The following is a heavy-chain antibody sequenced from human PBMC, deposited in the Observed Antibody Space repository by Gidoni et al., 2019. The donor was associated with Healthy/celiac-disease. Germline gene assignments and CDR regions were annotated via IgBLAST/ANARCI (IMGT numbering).Heavy chain of an antibody. CDR2: ISYDGSNK. V-gene: IGHV3-30*18. D-gene: IGHD3-10*01. CDR1: GFTFSSYG. Sequence: QVQLVESGGGVVQPGRSLRLPCAASGFTFSSYGMHWVRQAPGKGLEWVAVISYDGSNKYYADSVKGRFTISRDNSKNTLYLQMNSLRAEDTAVYYCAKATMVRVYYFDYWGQGTLVTVSS. J-gene: IGHJ4*02. CDR3: AKATMVRVYYFDY.